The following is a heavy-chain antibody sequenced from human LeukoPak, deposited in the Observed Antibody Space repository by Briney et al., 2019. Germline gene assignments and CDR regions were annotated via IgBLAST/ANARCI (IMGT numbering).Heavy chain of an antibody. CDR1: GFTFSNYA. V-gene: IGHV3-23*01. CDR2: ISGGGATT. J-gene: IGHJ4*02. Sequence: GGSLRLSCAASGFTFSNYAMSWVRQAPGKGLEWVSGISGGGATTDYADSVKGRFTISRDNSKSTLYLQMNNLRAEDSAVYHCARRFSTTWPRPVNLDYWGQGTLVTVSS. D-gene: IGHD1-14*01. CDR3: ARRFSTTWPRPVNLDY.